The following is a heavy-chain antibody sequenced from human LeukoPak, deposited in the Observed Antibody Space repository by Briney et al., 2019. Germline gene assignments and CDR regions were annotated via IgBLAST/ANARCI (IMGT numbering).Heavy chain of an antibody. Sequence: PSETLSLTCAVSGGSFSGYYWSWIRQPPGKGLEWIGEINHSGSTNYNPSLKSRVTISVDTSKTQSSLKLSSVTAADTAVYYCARRSDSSGYYAPPTNYYYYMDVWGKGTTVTVSS. CDR3: ARRSDSSGYYAPPTNYYYYMDV. D-gene: IGHD3-22*01. V-gene: IGHV4-34*01. CDR2: INHSGST. CDR1: GGSFSGYY. J-gene: IGHJ6*03.